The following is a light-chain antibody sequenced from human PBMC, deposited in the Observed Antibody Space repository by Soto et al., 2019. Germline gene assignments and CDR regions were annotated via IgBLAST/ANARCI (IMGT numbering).Light chain of an antibody. V-gene: IGKV1-33*01. J-gene: IGKJ5*01. CDR3: QQYENLPT. Sequence: DIQMNPSPSSLSASVGDRVTITCQAIQNINNYLNWYQQKPGRAPKLLIYAASNLEAGVPSRFRGSGSGTDVTFTINRLQPEDITTYYCQQYENLPTFGQGTRLEIK. CDR1: QNINNY. CDR2: AAS.